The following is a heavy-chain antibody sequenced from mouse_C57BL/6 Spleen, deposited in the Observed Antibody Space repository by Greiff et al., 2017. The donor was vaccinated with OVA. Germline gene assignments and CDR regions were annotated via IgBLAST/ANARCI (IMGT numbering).Heavy chain of an antibody. D-gene: IGHD2-3*01. V-gene: IGHV1-81*01. CDR2: IYPRSGNT. Sequence: QVHVKQSGAELARPGASVKLSCKASGYTFTSYGISWVKQRTGQGLEWIGEIYPRSGNTYYNEKFKGKATLTADKSYSTAYMELRSLTSEDSAVYFCGREGGWFYAMDYWGQGTSVTVSS. CDR1: GYTFTSYG. CDR3: GREGGWFYAMDY. J-gene: IGHJ4*01.